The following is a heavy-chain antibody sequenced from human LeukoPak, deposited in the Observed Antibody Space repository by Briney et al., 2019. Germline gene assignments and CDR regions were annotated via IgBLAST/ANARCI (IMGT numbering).Heavy chain of an antibody. D-gene: IGHD2-2*01. Sequence: PSGTLSLTCAVSGGSISSSNWWSWVRQPPGKGLEWIGEIYHSGSTNYNPSLKSRVTISVDKSKNQFSLKLSSVTAADTAVYYCARRRMGYCSSTSCSIWFDPWGQGTLVTVSS. J-gene: IGHJ5*02. CDR2: IYHSGST. CDR3: ARRRMGYCSSTSCSIWFDP. V-gene: IGHV4-4*02. CDR1: GGSISSSNW.